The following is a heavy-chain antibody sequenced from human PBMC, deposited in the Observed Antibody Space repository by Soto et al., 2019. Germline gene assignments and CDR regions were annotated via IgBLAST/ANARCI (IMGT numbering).Heavy chain of an antibody. CDR2: IKSKTDGGTT. D-gene: IGHD3-3*01. J-gene: IGHJ4*02. Sequence: PGGSLRLSCAASGFTFSNAWVSWVRQAPGKGREWVGRIKSKTDGGTTDYAAPVKGRFTISRDDSKNTLYLQMNSLKTEDTAVYYCTTRITIFGVVITLFDYWGQGTLVTVSS. CDR1: GFTFSNAW. V-gene: IGHV3-15*01. CDR3: TTRITIFGVVITLFDY.